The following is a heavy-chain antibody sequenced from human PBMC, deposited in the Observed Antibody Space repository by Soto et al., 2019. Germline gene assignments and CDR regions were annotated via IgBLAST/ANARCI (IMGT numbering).Heavy chain of an antibody. D-gene: IGHD1-26*01. CDR1: GGSIRSGGYY. CDR2: IFYSGST. CDR3: AGGPASYRVYYFDD. Sequence: QGQLQESGPALVKPSQTISLTCTVPGGSIRSGGYYWTGIRQHPGKGLEWIGHIFYSGSTYYNPSLKSRVTIQVETSKNLLSLKLSSVTVADTAVYYCAGGPASYRVYYFDDWGQGNLVTVPS. J-gene: IGHJ4*01. V-gene: IGHV4-31*03.